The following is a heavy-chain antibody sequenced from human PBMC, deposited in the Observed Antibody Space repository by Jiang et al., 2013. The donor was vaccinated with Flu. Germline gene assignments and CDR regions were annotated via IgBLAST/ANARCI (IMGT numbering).Heavy chain of an antibody. CDR3: ARDTPVTVAGKERWAFDY. CDR2: TYYRSKWYY. J-gene: IGHJ4*02. V-gene: IGHV6-1*01. Sequence: SQTLSLTCVISGDSVSSNSATWTWLRQSPSRGLEWLGRTYYRSKWYYDYALSVKGRIIINPDTSKNHFSLQLNSVIPEDTSVYYCARDTPVTVAGKERWAFDYWGQGTLVTVSS. CDR1: GDSVSSNSAT. D-gene: IGHD6-19*01.